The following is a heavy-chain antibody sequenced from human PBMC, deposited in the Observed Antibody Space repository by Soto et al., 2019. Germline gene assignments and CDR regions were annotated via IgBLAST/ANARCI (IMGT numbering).Heavy chain of an antibody. CDR1: GFSFTSAW. J-gene: IGHJ4*02. D-gene: IGHD5-12*01. CDR2: IKTNMEGGAT. CDR3: TTGRGGSAYVPGAY. Sequence: EVQLVESGGGLVKPGGSLRLSCAASGFSFTSAWMNWVRQIPGKGLEGVGRIKTNMEGGATDYSAPVKGRFTISRDDAKDTVYLQMNSLKTEDTAVYYCTTGRGGSAYVPGAYWGQGALVTVSS. V-gene: IGHV3-15*07.